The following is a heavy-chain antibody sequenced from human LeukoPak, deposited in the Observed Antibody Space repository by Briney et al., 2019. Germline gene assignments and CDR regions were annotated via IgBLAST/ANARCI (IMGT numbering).Heavy chain of an antibody. CDR2: IQPDGSEQ. Sequence: GGSLRLSCAASGFSFSSHWMSWVRQAPGKGLEWVGNIQPDGSEQYPVDSVKGRFTISRDNSKNTLYLQMNNLRAEDTAVYYCATHYYDSSGYYYDHAFDIWGQGTMVTVSS. J-gene: IGHJ3*02. CDR3: ATHYYDSSGYYYDHAFDI. V-gene: IGHV3-7*03. CDR1: GFSFSSHW. D-gene: IGHD3-22*01.